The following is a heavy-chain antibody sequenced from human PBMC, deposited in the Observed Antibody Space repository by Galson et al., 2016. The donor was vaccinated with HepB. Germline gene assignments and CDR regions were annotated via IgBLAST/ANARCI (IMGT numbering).Heavy chain of an antibody. J-gene: IGHJ4*02. CDR3: ARDGGSGWSRLW. CDR2: TNNANGNT. V-gene: IGHV1-3*04. CDR1: GYTFTNYA. D-gene: IGHD6-19*01. Sequence: SVKVPCKASGYTFTNYAIHWVRQAPGQRLEWMGWTNNANGNTEYSQSLQGRVTFTRDTSASTAYMELSSLRSEDTAVYYCARDGGSGWSRLWWGQGTLVAVSS.